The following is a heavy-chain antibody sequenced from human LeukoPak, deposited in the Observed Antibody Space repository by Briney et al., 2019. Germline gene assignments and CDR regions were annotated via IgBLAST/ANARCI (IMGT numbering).Heavy chain of an antibody. CDR3: AREESGYVDY. J-gene: IGHJ4*02. CDR2: IYYSGST. D-gene: IGHD3-3*01. V-gene: IGHV4-61*01. Sequence: SETLSLTCTVSGYSISSGYYWGWIRQPPGKGLEWIGYIYYSGSTNYNPSLKSRVTISVDTSKNQFSLKLSSVTAADTAVYYCAREESGYVDYWGQGTLVTVSS. CDR1: GYSISSGYY.